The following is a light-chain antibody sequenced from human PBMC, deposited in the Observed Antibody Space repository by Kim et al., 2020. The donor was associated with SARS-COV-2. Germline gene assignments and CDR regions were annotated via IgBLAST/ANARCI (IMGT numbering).Light chain of an antibody. V-gene: IGKV1-5*01. CDR1: QSISNW. CDR2: DAS. J-gene: IGKJ2*01. Sequence: GDRVTITCRAGQSISNWLAWYQQKPGKGPKLLIYDASTLESGVPSRLSGRGSGTEFTLTISSLQPDDFATYYCQQYKTYPYTFGQGTKL. CDR3: QQYKTYPYT.